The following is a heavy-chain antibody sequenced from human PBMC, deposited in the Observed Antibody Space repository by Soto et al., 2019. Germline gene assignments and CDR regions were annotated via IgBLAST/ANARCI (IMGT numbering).Heavy chain of an antibody. CDR2: IYYSGST. CDR1: GGSISSGGYY. D-gene: IGHD2-2*01. J-gene: IGHJ6*02. CDR3: ATETPVVVPAGGMDV. Sequence: NPSETLSLTCTVSGGSISSGGYYWSWIRQHPGKGLEWIGYIYYSGSTYYNPSLKSRVTISVDTSKNQFSLKLSSVTAADTAVYYCATETPVVVPAGGMDVWGQGTTVTVSS. V-gene: IGHV4-31*03.